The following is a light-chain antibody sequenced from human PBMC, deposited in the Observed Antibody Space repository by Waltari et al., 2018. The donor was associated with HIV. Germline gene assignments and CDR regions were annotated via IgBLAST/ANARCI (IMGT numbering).Light chain of an antibody. CDR2: KVS. J-gene: IGKJ2*03. Sequence: VVMLPCPLPLPVTLRQPAPNPCRSSQSLVYCDRNTYLNWFQQRPGQSPRRLIYKVSNRDSGVPDRFSGSGSGADFTLKISRVEAEDDGVDYCMQGTHAYSFGQGTKLKIK. CDR3: MQGTHAYS. CDR1: QSLVYCDRNTY. V-gene: IGKV2-30*01.